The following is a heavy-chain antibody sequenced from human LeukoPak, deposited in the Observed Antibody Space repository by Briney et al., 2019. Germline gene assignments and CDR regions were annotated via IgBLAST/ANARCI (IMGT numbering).Heavy chain of an antibody. V-gene: IGHV1-8*02. D-gene: IGHD6-13*01. CDR3: ARGNIASTGLSWFDP. CDR2: LDPNNGKR. J-gene: IGHJ5*02. CDR1: GYTFTNYD. Sequence: ASVKVSCKASGYTFTNYDINWVRQTSGQGLEWMGWLDPNNGKRGYAQKFQGRVTITRDTSTSTAYIELSSLRSEDTAVYYCARGNIASTGLSWFDPWGQGTPVTVSS.